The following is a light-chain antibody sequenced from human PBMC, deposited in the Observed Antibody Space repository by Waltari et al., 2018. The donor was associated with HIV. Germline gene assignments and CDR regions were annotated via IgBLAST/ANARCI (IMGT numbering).Light chain of an antibody. V-gene: IGLV1-40*01. CDR1: SSNVEAASA. CDR3: QSYDTSLTDII. Sequence: QSVLTQPPSVSGAPGQRVTISCTKSSSNVEAASAVHWFQQGPGTAPKLLIYGNVNRPSGVPDRFSGSRSGTSASLAITGLQAEDEADYYCQSYDTSLTDIIFGGGTKLTVL. J-gene: IGLJ2*01. CDR2: GNV.